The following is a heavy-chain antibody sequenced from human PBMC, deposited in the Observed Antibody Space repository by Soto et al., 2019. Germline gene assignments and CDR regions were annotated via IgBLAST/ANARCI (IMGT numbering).Heavy chain of an antibody. CDR3: ARDYWSGYYNFDL. J-gene: IGHJ4*02. V-gene: IGHV3-23*01. Sequence: EVQLLQSGGGLVQPGGSLRLSCAASGFTFSTHAMSWVRQAPGKGLEWVSAIRGSGFYTYYADSVKGRFTISRDDSKNTLYLQMNSLRDEDTAVYYCARDYWSGYYNFDLWGQGTLVTVSS. CDR1: GFTFSTHA. D-gene: IGHD3-3*01. CDR2: IRGSGFYT.